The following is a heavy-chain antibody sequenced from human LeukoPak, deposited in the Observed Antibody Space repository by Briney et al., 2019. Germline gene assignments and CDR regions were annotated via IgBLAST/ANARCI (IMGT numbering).Heavy chain of an antibody. J-gene: IGHJ4*02. V-gene: IGHV1-8*01. CDR2: RNTNSGKK. CDR1: GCIFISYD. Sequence: SVNDSRKASGCIFISYDINWLGPPAAQRLAGMGWRNTNSGKKGNAQKFQGRVTMTRNTSISRAYMELSSLRSEATAVYYCARVGIIVVADFDYWGQGTLVTVSS. CDR3: ARVGIIVVADFDY. D-gene: IGHD1-26*01.